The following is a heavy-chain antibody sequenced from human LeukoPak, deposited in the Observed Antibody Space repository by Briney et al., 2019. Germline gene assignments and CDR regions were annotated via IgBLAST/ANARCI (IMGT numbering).Heavy chain of an antibody. CDR1: GFTFSNAW. V-gene: IGHV3-15*01. D-gene: IGHD6-13*01. J-gene: IGHJ4*02. CDR2: IKSKTDGGTT. CDR3: TRGRGLAAAGIVLYFDY. Sequence: GGSLRLSCAASGFTFSNAWMSWVRQAPGKGLEWVGRIKSKTDGGTTDYAAPVKGRSTISRDDSKNTLYLQMNSLKTEDTAVYYCTRGRGLAAAGIVLYFDYWGQGTLVTVSS.